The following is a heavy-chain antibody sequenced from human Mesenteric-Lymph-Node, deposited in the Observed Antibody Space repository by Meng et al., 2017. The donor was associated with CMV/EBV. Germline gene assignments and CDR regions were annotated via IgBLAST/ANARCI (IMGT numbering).Heavy chain of an antibody. J-gene: IGHJ6*02. V-gene: IGHV3-30*04. D-gene: IGHD5-24*01. CDR1: GFTFSTYA. Sequence: GESLKISCAASGFTFSTYAMHWVRQAPGKGLEWVAVISTDGSKEYYADSVKGRFTISRDSSKNTLSLQMNSLRAEDTAVYYCAKAKRDGYNYYYFGMDVWGQGTTVTVSS. CDR2: ISTDGSKE. CDR3: AKAKRDGYNYYYFGMDV.